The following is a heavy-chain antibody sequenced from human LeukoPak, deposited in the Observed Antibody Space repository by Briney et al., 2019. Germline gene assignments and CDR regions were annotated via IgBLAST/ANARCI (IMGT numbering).Heavy chain of an antibody. CDR2: INPNSGGT. CDR3: ARDLVGGVATYDYVWGSYPRGV. V-gene: IGHV1-2*02. D-gene: IGHD3-16*02. J-gene: IGHJ6*02. CDR1: GYTFTGYY. Sequence: ASEKVSCKASGYTFTGYYMHWVRQAPGQGLEWMGWINPNSGGTNYAQKFQGRVTMTRDTSISTAYMELSRLRSDDTAVYYCARDLVGGVATYDYVWGSYPRGVWGQGTTVTVSS.